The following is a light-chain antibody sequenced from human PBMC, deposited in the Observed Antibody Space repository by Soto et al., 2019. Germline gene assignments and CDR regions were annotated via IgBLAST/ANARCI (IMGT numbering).Light chain of an antibody. CDR3: ASYTTINHVV. CDR1: ASDVGGYDY. J-gene: IGLJ2*01. CDR2: EVT. Sequence: QSALTQPASVSGSPGQSITISCTGTASDVGGYDYVSWYQQHPGKAPQLMIYEVTNRPSGISNRFSGSKSVNTASLTISVLQTEYEADYYCASYTTINHVVFGGGTKLTVL. V-gene: IGLV2-14*01.